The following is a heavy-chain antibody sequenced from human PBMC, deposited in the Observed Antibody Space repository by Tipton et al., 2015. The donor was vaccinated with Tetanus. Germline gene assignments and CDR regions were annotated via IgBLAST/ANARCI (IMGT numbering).Heavy chain of an antibody. CDR3: ARDVGELTGDVFY. CDR2: ISYDGSNK. Sequence: RSLRLSCAASGFTFSSYAMHWVRQAPGKGLEWVAVISYDGSNKYYADSVKGRFTISRDNSKNTLYLQMNSLRAEDTAVYYCARDVGELTGDVFYWGQGTLVTASS. V-gene: IGHV3-30-3*01. D-gene: IGHD1-26*01. CDR1: GFTFSSYA. J-gene: IGHJ4*02.